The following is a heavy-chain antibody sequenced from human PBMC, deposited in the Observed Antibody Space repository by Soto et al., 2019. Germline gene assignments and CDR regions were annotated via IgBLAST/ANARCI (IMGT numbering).Heavy chain of an antibody. Sequence: EVQLVESGGGLVKPGGSQRLSCAASGFTFSTYSMNWVRQAPGKGLEWVSSISSSSSYIYYADSVKGRFTISRDNAKNSLYLQMNSLRAEDTAVYYCVSPEYYYDTSGWYYWGQGTLVTVSS. CDR2: ISSSSSYI. CDR1: GFTFSTYS. CDR3: VSPEYYYDTSGWYY. D-gene: IGHD3-22*01. V-gene: IGHV3-21*01. J-gene: IGHJ4*02.